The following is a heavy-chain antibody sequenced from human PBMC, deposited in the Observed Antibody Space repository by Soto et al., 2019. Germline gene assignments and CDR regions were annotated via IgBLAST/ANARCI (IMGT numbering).Heavy chain of an antibody. V-gene: IGHV1-69*13. D-gene: IGHD6-19*01. CDR1: RVAFSKFI. Sequence: GASVKVSCKASRVAFSKFIVTWVRQAPGLGLEWVGGIIPIFGTANYAQKFQGRVTITADESTSTSYMEVNNLRSEDTAVYYCAKVRYSSPMGYYYGMDVWAKGPRSPSP. CDR3: AKVRYSSPMGYYYGMDV. CDR2: IIPIFGTA. J-gene: IGHJ6*02.